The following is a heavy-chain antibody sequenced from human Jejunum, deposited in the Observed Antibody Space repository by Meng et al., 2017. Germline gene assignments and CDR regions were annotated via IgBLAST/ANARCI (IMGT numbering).Heavy chain of an antibody. V-gene: IGHV3-15*01. CDR3: GYY. J-gene: IGHJ4*02. CDR2: IKSNSDGGTT. CDR1: GFSFTDAW. Sequence: GGSLRLSCVASGFSFTDAWMSWVRQAPGKGLEWVGRIKSNSDGGTTDYAAPVKGRFTISRDDSKNTLYLQMKSLKTEDTAVHYLGYYWGQGTLVTVSS. D-gene: IGHD1-26*01.